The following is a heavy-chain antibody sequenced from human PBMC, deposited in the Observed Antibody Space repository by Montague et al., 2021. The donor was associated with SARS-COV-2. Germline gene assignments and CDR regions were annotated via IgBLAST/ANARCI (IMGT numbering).Heavy chain of an antibody. CDR2: IYHSGST. CDR1: GGSISSINW. V-gene: IGHV4-4*02. Sequence: SETLSLTCVVYGGSISSINWWRWVRQPAGKALAWRGEIYHSGSTNYNPSLKSRVIISVDKSKNQFSLKLSSVTAADTAVYYCARTGYSSGWHSFDYWGQGTLVTVSS. J-gene: IGHJ4*02. D-gene: IGHD6-19*01. CDR3: ARTGYSSGWHSFDY.